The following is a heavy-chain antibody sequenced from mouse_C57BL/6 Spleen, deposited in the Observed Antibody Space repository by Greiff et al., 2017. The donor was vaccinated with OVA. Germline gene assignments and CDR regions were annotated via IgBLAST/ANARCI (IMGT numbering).Heavy chain of an antibody. CDR3: ATPSTGTWYFDV. Sequence: QVQLQQSGAELARPGASVKMSCKASGYTFTSYTMHWVKQRPGQGLEWIGYINPSSGYTKYNQKFKDKATLTADKSSSTAYMQLSSLTSEDSAVYYCATPSTGTWYFDVWGTGTTVTVSS. CDR1: GYTFTSYT. V-gene: IGHV1-4*01. D-gene: IGHD4-1*02. J-gene: IGHJ1*03. CDR2: INPSSGYT.